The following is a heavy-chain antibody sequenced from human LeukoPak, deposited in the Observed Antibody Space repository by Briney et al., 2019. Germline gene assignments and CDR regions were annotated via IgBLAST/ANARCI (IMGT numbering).Heavy chain of an antibody. CDR3: AKIRPSSVNY. CDR2: ISNNGGST. D-gene: IGHD3-3*01. V-gene: IGHV3-23*01. CDR1: GFTFSDYY. Sequence: GGSLRLSCAASGFTFSDYYMSWVRQAPGKGLEWVSGISNNGGSTYYADSVKGRFTISRDNSKNTLYLQINSLSAEDTAVYYCAKIRPSSVNYWGQGTLVTVSS. J-gene: IGHJ4*02.